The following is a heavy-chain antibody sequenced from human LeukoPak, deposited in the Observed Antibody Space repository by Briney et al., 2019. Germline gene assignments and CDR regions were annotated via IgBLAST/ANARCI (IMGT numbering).Heavy chain of an antibody. J-gene: IGHJ4*02. Sequence: GGSLRLSCAASGFSFSNYGMHWVRQAAGKGLDWVAFIRYDGSNKYYVDSVKGRFTISRDNSKNTLYLQMNSLRAEDTAVYYCARVGATVTNFDYWGQGTLVTVSS. CDR2: IRYDGSNK. CDR3: ARVGATVTNFDY. D-gene: IGHD4-17*01. CDR1: GFSFSNYG. V-gene: IGHV3-30*02.